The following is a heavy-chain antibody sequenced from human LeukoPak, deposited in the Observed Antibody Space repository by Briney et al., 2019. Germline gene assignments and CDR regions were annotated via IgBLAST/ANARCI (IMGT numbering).Heavy chain of an antibody. CDR3: ARGDYYDSSGYYYAGTFDI. Sequence: PSETLSLTCTVSGGSISSSSYYWGWIRQPPGKGLEWIGSIYYSGSTYYNPSLKSRVTISVDTSKNQFSLKLSSVTAADTAVYYCARGDYYDSSGYYYAGTFDIWGQGTMVTVSS. CDR2: IYYSGST. V-gene: IGHV4-39*01. D-gene: IGHD3-22*01. J-gene: IGHJ3*02. CDR1: GGSISSSSYY.